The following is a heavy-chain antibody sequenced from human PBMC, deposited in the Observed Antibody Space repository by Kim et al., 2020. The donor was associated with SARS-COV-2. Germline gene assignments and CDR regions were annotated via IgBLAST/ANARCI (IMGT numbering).Heavy chain of an antibody. CDR3: ARRSAGVDW. V-gene: IGHV4-34*01. CDR2: TT. J-gene: IGHJ4*02. Sequence: TTKYSPSLKSRVTLAVDTSKNQFSLRMTAVTAADTAVYYCARRSAGVDWWGQGTPVTVSS.